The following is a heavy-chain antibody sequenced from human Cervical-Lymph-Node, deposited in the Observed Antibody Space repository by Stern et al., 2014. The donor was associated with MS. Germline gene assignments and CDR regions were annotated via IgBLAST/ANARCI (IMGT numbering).Heavy chain of an antibody. Sequence: EVQLVESGGGLVKPGGSLRLSCAASGFTFSSYSMNWVRQAPGKGLEWVSSISSSSYIYYADSVKGRFTISRDNAENSLYLQMNSLRAEDTAVYYCARDSGYPPAYFDYWGQGTLVTVSS. CDR2: ISSSSYI. CDR1: GFTFSSYS. J-gene: IGHJ4*02. CDR3: ARDSGYPPAYFDY. D-gene: IGHD3-22*01. V-gene: IGHV3-21*01.